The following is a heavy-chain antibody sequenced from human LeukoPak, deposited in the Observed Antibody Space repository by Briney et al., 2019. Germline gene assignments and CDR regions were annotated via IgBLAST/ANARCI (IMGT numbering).Heavy chain of an antibody. CDR3: ASGGHTRTATEFDY. Sequence: SETLSLTCAVYGGSFSGYYWSWIRQPPGKGLEWIGSIYYSGSTYYNPSLKSRVTISVDTSKNQFSLKLSSVTAADTAVYYCASGGHTRTATEFDYWGQGTLVTVSS. CDR1: GGSFSGYY. D-gene: IGHD1-14*01. CDR2: IYYSGST. V-gene: IGHV4-34*01. J-gene: IGHJ4*02.